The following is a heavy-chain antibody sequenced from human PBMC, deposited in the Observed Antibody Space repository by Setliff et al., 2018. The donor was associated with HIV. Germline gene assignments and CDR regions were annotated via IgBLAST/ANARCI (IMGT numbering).Heavy chain of an antibody. D-gene: IGHD5-18*01. J-gene: IGHJ6*02. CDR2: ISFSSSVI. V-gene: IGHV3-48*01. Sequence: GGSLRLSCVASGFTFSTHSMSWVRQAPGKGLEWISYISFSSSVIYYADSVKGRFTISRDNAKNSLYLQMNSLRAEDTAVYYCARGTRTAMAQGYYGMDVWGQGTTVTVSS. CDR3: ARGTRTAMAQGYYGMDV. CDR1: GFTFSTHS.